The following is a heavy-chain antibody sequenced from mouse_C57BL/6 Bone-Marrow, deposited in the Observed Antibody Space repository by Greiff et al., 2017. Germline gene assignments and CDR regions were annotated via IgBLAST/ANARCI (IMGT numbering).Heavy chain of an antibody. CDR3: ARSYYGSSYDWYFDV. Sequence: EVKLMESGPGMVKPSQSPSLTCTVTGYSITSGYDWHWTRPFPGNKLEWMGYISYSGSTNYNPSLKSGISLTHDTSKNHFFLKLNSVTTDDTATYYSARSYYGSSYDWYFDVWGTGTSVTVSS. CDR1: GYSITSGYD. D-gene: IGHD1-1*01. J-gene: IGHJ1*03. V-gene: IGHV3-1*01. CDR2: ISYSGST.